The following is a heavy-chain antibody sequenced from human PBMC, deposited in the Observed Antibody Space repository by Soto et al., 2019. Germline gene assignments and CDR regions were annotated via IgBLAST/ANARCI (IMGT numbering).Heavy chain of an antibody. D-gene: IGHD3-22*01. J-gene: IGHJ4*02. CDR3: ARDHMYYYDSSGYPPPHDY. Sequence: ASVKVSCKASGYTFTSYGISWVRQAPGQGLEWMGWISAYNGNTNYAQKLQGRVTMTTDTPTSTAYMELRSLRSDDTAVYYCARDHMYYYDSSGYPPPHDYWGQGTLVTVSS. CDR1: GYTFTSYG. V-gene: IGHV1-18*04. CDR2: ISAYNGNT.